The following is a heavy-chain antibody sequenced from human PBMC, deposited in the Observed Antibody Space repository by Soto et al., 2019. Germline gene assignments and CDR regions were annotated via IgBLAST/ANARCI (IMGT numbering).Heavy chain of an antibody. D-gene: IGHD3-3*01. Sequence: GGSLRLSCAASGFTFSSYSMNWVRQAPGKGLEWVSSISSSSYIYYADSVKGRFTISRDNAKNSLYLQMNSLRAEDTAVYYCARVGVTIFGVVINYFDYWGQGTLVTVSS. V-gene: IGHV3-21*01. CDR2: ISSSSYI. J-gene: IGHJ4*02. CDR3: ARVGVTIFGVVINYFDY. CDR1: GFTFSSYS.